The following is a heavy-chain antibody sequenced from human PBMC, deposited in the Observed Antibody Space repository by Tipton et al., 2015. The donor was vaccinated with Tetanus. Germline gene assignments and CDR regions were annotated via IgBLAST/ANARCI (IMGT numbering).Heavy chain of an antibody. J-gene: IGHJ2*01. Sequence: TPSLTCTVSGGSISSSSYHWGWIRQPPGKGLEWIGSIYYSGSTYYNPSLKSRVTISVDTSKNQFSLKLTSVTAADTAVYYCATLTTVVTPRWYFDLWGRGTQVTVSS. CDR2: IYYSGST. V-gene: IGHV4-39*05. D-gene: IGHD4-23*01. CDR1: GGSISSSSYH. CDR3: ATLTTVVTPRWYFDL.